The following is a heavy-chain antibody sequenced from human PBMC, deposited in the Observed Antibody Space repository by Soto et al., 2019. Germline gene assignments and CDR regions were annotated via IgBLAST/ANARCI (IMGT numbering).Heavy chain of an antibody. CDR1: GYTFTSYG. J-gene: IGHJ4*02. Sequence: ASVKVSCKASGYTFTSYGISWVRQAPGQGLEWMGWISAYNGNTNYAQKLQGRVTMTTDTSTSTAYMELRSLRSEDTAVYYCAREYYDSSGYYYRDYWGQGTLVTVSS. CDR3: AREYYDSSGYYYRDY. V-gene: IGHV1-18*01. D-gene: IGHD3-22*01. CDR2: ISAYNGNT.